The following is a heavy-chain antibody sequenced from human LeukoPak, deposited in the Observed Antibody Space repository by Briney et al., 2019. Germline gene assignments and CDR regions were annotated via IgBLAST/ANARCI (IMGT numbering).Heavy chain of an antibody. Sequence: ASVKVSCTVSGYTRTELSMHWVRQAPGKGLEWMGGLDPEDGETIYAQKFQGRVTMTEDTSTDTAYMELSSLRSEDTAVYYCATGHDSSDAYAFDIWGQGTMVTVSS. CDR1: GYTRTELS. V-gene: IGHV1-24*01. CDR3: ATGHDSSDAYAFDI. CDR2: LDPEDGET. J-gene: IGHJ3*02. D-gene: IGHD3-22*01.